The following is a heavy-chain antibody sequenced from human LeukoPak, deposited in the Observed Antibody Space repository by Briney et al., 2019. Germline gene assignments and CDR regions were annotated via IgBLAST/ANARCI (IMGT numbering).Heavy chain of an antibody. J-gene: IGHJ4*02. CDR3: ARWSGYSYGFLRY. Sequence: SETLSLTCAVYGGSFSGYYWSWIRQPPGKGLEWIGEINHSGSTNYNPSLKSRVTISVDTSKNQFSLRLSSVTAADTAVYYCARWSGYSYGFLRYWGQGTLVTVSS. CDR1: GGSFSGYY. CDR2: INHSGST. V-gene: IGHV4-34*01. D-gene: IGHD5-18*01.